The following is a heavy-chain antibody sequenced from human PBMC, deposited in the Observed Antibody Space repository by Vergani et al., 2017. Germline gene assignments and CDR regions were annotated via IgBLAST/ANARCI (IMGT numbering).Heavy chain of an antibody. CDR2: FIPIFGTA. J-gene: IGHJ6*02. CDR3: ARGGGYSSSWYSPTYYYYYGMDV. V-gene: IGHV1-69*12. D-gene: IGHD6-13*01. CDR1: GGTFSSYA. Sequence: QVQLVQSGAEVKKPGSSVKVSCKASGGTFSSYAISWVRQAPGQGLEWMGGFIPIFGTANYAQKFQGRVTITADESTSTAYMGLSSLRSADAAVYYCARGGGYSSSWYSPTYYYYYGMDVWGQGTTVTVSS.